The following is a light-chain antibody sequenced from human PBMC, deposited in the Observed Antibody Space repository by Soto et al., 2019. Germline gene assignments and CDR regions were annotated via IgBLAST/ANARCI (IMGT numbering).Light chain of an antibody. CDR1: QSVSSSY. V-gene: IGKV3-20*01. Sequence: EIALTQSQATLCLFPGEGATLSWRASQSVSSSYIAWYQQRPGQTPSLLIYGASTRATGIPDRFSGSGSGTHFTLTISRLEPGDFAVYYCQHFGGTTFTFGQGTRLEIK. J-gene: IGKJ5*01. CDR3: QHFGGTTFT. CDR2: GAS.